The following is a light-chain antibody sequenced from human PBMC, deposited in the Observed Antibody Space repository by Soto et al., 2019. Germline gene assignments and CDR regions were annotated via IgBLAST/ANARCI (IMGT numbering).Light chain of an antibody. Sequence: EIVLTQSPATLSSFPGDRVTLSCRASQYINTRLAWYQHRPGQSPRLLIYQTSLRAAGIPARFSASGSWTDFTLTICDVHPEDCARYCCHRRQSRHRTFGQGT. V-gene: IGKV3D-11*01. CDR2: QTS. J-gene: IGKJ1*01. CDR3: HRRQSRHRT. CDR1: QYINTR.